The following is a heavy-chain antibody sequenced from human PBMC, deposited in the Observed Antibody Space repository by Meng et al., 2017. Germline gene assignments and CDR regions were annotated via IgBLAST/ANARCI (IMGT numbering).Heavy chain of an antibody. V-gene: IGHV1-8*03. CDR3: ARTQADRGWFDP. CDR2: MNPNSGNT. D-gene: IGHD2-15*01. CDR1: GYTFTSYD. Sequence: ASVKVSCKASGYTFTSYDINWVRQATGQGLEWMGWMNPNSGNTGYAQKFQGRVTITRNTSISTAYMELSSLRSEDTAVYYCARTQADRGWFDPWGQGTLVTVPQ. J-gene: IGHJ5*02.